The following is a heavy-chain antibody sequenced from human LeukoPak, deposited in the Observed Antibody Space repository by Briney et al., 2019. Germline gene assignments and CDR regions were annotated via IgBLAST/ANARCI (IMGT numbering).Heavy chain of an antibody. V-gene: IGHV4-59*01. CDR1: GDSINNYY. Sequence: PSETLSLTCTVSGDSINNYYWAWIRQPPGKGPEWIGYIHYSGTTCYNPSLKSRVTMSVDTSKNQFSLKLSSVTAADTAVYYCASGSIVGVLWGWGQGTLVTVSS. D-gene: IGHD1-26*01. CDR3: ASGSIVGVLWG. J-gene: IGHJ4*02. CDR2: IHYSGTT.